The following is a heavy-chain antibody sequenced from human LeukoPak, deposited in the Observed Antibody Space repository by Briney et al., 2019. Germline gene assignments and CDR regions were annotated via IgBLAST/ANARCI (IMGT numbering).Heavy chain of an antibody. D-gene: IGHD2-2*01. CDR3: ARVGYCSSPSCYSAIPLDP. CDR1: GYSFTNYG. Sequence: ASVKVSCKASGYSFTNYGISWVRQAPGQGLEWMAWISPYNGNTHYAQKVQGRGTMTTDTSTSTAYMELRGLRSDDTAVYYCARVGYCSSPSCYSAIPLDPWGQGTLVTVSS. CDR2: ISPYNGNT. J-gene: IGHJ5*02. V-gene: IGHV1-18*04.